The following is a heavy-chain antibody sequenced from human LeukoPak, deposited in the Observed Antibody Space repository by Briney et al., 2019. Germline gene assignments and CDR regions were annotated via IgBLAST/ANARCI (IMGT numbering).Heavy chain of an antibody. Sequence: GGSLRLSCAASGFTFSNYGMHWVRQAPGKGLEWVSAISGSGAATHYADSVKGRFTISRDNSKNTLYLQLNSLTAEDTAVFYCAKLLRAGRLLTISLDSWGQGTPVTVPS. D-gene: IGHD3-10*01. CDR1: GFTFSNYG. V-gene: IGHV3-23*01. CDR3: AKLLRAGRLLTISLDS. CDR2: ISGSGAAT. J-gene: IGHJ4*02.